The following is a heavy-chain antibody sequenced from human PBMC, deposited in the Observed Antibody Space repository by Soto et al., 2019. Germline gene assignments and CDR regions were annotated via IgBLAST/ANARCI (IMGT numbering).Heavy chain of an antibody. V-gene: IGHV4-59*01. D-gene: IGHD5-12*01. CDR2: ISYSGNT. Sequence: SEPLSLTCTVSGGSISSDYWSWIRQPPGKGLEWIGYISYSGNTNYNPSLKSLVTISVDTSKKQFSLKLRSVTAADTAVYYCARVLSGSSRLDDWGQGLLVTVSS. CDR3: ARVLSGSSRLDD. J-gene: IGHJ4*02. CDR1: GGSISSDY.